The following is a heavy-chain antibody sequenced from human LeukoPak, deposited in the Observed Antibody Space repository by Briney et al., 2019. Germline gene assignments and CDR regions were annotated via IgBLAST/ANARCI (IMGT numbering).Heavy chain of an antibody. V-gene: IGHV3-13*01. CDR3: ARAPGTTPYYAMDV. D-gene: IGHD1-1*01. CDR1: GFTFSSYD. CDR2: IGTAGDT. J-gene: IGHJ6*02. Sequence: GGSLRLSCAASGFTFSSYDMHWVRQATGKGLEWVSAIGTAGDTYYPGSVKGRFTISRENAKNSLYLQMNSLRAGDTAVYYCARAPGTTPYYAMDVWGQGTRSPSP.